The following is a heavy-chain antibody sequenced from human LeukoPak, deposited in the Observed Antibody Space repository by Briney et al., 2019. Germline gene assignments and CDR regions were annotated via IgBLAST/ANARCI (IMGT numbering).Heavy chain of an antibody. D-gene: IGHD3-3*01. Sequence: EASVKVSCKASGYTFTGYYMHWVRQAPGQGLEWMGWINPNSGGTNYAQKFQGRVTMTRDTSISTAYMELSRLRSDDTAVYYCARDHGDDFWSGYQPGDYWGQGTLVTVSS. CDR1: GYTFTGYY. CDR2: INPNSGGT. J-gene: IGHJ4*02. V-gene: IGHV1-2*02. CDR3: ARDHGDDFWSGYQPGDY.